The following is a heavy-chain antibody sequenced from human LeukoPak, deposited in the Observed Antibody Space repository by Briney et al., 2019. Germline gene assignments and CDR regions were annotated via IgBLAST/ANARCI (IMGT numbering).Heavy chain of an antibody. D-gene: IGHD3-10*01. CDR2: ISSSSSYI. V-gene: IGHV3-21*01. J-gene: IGHJ5*02. CDR3: ARDRYGSVAWFDP. CDR1: GFTFSSYS. Sequence: GSLKLGGAASGFTFSSYSMNWIRQAPGKGLEWVSSISSSSSYIYYADSVKGRFTISRDNAKNSLYLQMNSLKAEDTAVYYCARDRYGSVAWFDPWGQGTLVTVSS.